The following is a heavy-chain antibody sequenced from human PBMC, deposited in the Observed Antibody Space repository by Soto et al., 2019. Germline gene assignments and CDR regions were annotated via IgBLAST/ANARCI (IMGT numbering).Heavy chain of an antibody. J-gene: IGHJ6*02. CDR2: IYWDDDK. D-gene: IGHD3-22*01. CDR3: AHSWRGNYYDSSGYWDYYYGMDV. Sequence: SGPTLVKPTQTLTLTCTFSGFSLSTSGVGVGWIRQPPGKALEWLALIYWDDDKRYSPSLKSRLTITKDTSKNQVVLTMTNMDPVDTATYYCAHSWRGNYYDSSGYWDYYYGMDVWGQGTTVTVSS. V-gene: IGHV2-5*02. CDR1: GFSLSTSGVG.